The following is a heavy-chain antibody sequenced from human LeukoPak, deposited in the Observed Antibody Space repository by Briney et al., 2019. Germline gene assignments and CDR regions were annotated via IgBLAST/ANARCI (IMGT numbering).Heavy chain of an antibody. J-gene: IGHJ4*02. CDR1: GFTFSSYG. V-gene: IGHV3-23*01. CDR2: ISGSGGST. Sequence: GGSLRLSCAASGFTFSSYGMSWVRQAPGKGLEWVSAISGSGGSTYYADSVKGRFTISRDNPKNTLYLQMNSLRAEDTAVYYCAKRKYYYDSSGYYDLLDYWGQGTLVTVSS. D-gene: IGHD3-22*01. CDR3: AKRKYYYDSSGYYDLLDY.